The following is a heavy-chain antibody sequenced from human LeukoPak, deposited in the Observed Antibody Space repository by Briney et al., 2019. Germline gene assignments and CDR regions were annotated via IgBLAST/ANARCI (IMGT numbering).Heavy chain of an antibody. Sequence: ASVKVSCKVSGYTLTELSMHWVRQAPGKGLEWMGGFDPEDGETIYAQKFQGRVTMTEDTSTDTAYMELSSLRSEDTAVYYCATTQRWYYYDSSGSGNFDYWGQGTLVTVSS. J-gene: IGHJ4*02. CDR3: ATTQRWYYYDSSGSGNFDY. CDR1: GYTLTELS. V-gene: IGHV1-24*01. CDR2: FDPEDGET. D-gene: IGHD3-22*01.